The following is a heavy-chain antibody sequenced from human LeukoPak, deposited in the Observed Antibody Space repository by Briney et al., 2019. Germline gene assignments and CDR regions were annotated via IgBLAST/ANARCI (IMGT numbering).Heavy chain of an antibody. CDR1: GGSISSSSYY. CDR3: ARQGPEAYKQPYYYRDV. D-gene: IGHD5-24*01. CDR2: IYYSGST. J-gene: IGHJ6*03. V-gene: IGHV4-39*01. Sequence: SETLSLTCTVSGGSISSSSYYWGWIRQPPGKGLEWIGSIYYSGSTYYNPSLKSRVTISVDTSKNQFSLKLSSVTAADTAVYYCARQGPEAYKQPYYYRDVWGKGTTVTVSS.